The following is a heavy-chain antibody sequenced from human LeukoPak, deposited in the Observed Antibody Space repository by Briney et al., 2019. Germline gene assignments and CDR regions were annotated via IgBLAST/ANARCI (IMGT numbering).Heavy chain of an antibody. CDR2: IRRMIHGGTT. V-gene: IGHV3-49*04. J-gene: IGHJ4*02. Sequence: PGGSLRLSCSGSGFRFGDYSVSWVRQAPGKGLEWVGFIRRMIHGGTTDYAASVKGRFTISRDDAKSVAYLQMNSLKTEDTAVYYCTREGVDYETLFDYWGQGTLVTVSS. D-gene: IGHD4-17*01. CDR1: GFRFGDYS. CDR3: TREGVDYETLFDY.